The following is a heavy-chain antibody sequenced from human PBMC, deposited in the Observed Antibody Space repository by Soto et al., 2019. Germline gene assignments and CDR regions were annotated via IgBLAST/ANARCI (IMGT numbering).Heavy chain of an antibody. CDR2: INPNSGGT. CDR3: ARGPRKHPTFYYFDY. J-gene: IGHJ4*02. CDR1: GYTFTGYY. Sequence: QVQLVQSGAEVKKPGASVKVSCKASGYTFTGYYMHWVRQAPGQGLEWMGWINPNSGGTNYAQKFQGWVTMTRDTSISTAYMELSRLRSDDTAVYYCARGPRKHPTFYYFDYWGQGTLVTVSS. V-gene: IGHV1-2*04.